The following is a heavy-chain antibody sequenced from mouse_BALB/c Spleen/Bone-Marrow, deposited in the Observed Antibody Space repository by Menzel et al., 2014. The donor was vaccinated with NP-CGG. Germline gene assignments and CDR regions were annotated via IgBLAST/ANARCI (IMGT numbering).Heavy chain of an antibody. J-gene: IGHJ4*01. Sequence: VQLQQSGAELVRPGASVKLSCKASGYTFTSYWINWVKQRPGQGLEWIGNIYPPDSYTNYNQKFKDKATLTVDKSSSTAYMQLSGPTSEDSAVYYCTRRDYAMDYWGQGTSVTVSS. CDR2: IYPPDSYT. CDR3: TRRDYAMDY. CDR1: GYTFTSYW. V-gene: IGHV1-69*02.